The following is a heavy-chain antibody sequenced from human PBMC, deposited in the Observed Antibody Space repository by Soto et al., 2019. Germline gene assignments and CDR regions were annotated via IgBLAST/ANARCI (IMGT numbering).Heavy chain of an antibody. Sequence: GGSLRLSCAASGFTFSSYGMHWVRQAPGKGLEWVAVIWYDGSNKYYADSVKGRFTISRDNSKNTLYLQMNSLRAEDTAVYYCGRGAFVVVPAATPGGDAFDIWGQGKMVTVSS. CDR1: GFTFSSYG. CDR2: IWYDGSNK. CDR3: GRGAFVVVPAATPGGDAFDI. V-gene: IGHV3-33*08. J-gene: IGHJ3*02. D-gene: IGHD2-2*01.